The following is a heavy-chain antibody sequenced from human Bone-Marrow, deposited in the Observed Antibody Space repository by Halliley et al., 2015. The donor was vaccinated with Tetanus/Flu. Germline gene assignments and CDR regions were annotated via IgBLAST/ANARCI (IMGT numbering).Heavy chain of an antibody. J-gene: IGHJ4*02. Sequence: SLRLSCAASGFTFVDYGMHWVRQAPGKGLEWVSGITWNGDSTAYADSVKGRFSISRDNAKNSLYLQMNSLRPEDTALYYCAKDGPQFRGALSDEIVQYLDYWGQGTLVTVSS. CDR1: GFTFVDYG. D-gene: IGHD1-26*01. CDR3: AKDGPQFRGALSDEIVQYLDY. V-gene: IGHV3-9*01. CDR2: ITWNGDST.